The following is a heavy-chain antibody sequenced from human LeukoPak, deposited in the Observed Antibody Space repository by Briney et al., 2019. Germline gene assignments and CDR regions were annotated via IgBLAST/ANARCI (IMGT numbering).Heavy chain of an antibody. Sequence: GSLRLSCAASGFTFSSYAMSWVRQAPGKGLEWVSAVSGRRGSTFYADSVKGRFTISRDNSKNTLYLQMDSLRAEDTAVYYCAKERDSSGYFDSWGQGALVTVSS. CDR3: AKERDSSGYFDS. CDR2: VSGRRGST. D-gene: IGHD3-22*01. CDR1: GFTFSSYA. V-gene: IGHV3-23*01. J-gene: IGHJ4*02.